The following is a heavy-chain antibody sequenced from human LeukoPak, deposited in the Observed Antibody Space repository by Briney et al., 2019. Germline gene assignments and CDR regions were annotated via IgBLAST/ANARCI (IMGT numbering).Heavy chain of an antibody. V-gene: IGHV3-48*04. CDR1: GFTFSSYS. CDR3: ARESSSSSVYFDY. CDR2: ISSSSSTI. J-gene: IGHJ4*02. Sequence: GGSLRLSCAASGFTFSSYSMNWVRQAPGKGLECVSYISSSSSTIYYADSVKGRFTISRDNAKNSLYLQMNSLRAEDTAVYYCARESSSSSVYFDYWGQGTLVTVSS. D-gene: IGHD6-6*01.